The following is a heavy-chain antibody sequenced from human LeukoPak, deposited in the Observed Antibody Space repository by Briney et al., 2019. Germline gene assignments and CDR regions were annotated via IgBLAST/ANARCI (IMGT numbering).Heavy chain of an antibody. CDR3: VKDSPPYSYGPGGY. CDR1: GFTFSSYD. V-gene: IGHV3-13*01. Sequence: GGSLRLSCAASGFTFSSYDMHWVRQATGKGLEWVSAIGTAGDTYYPGSVKGRFTISGENAKNSLYLQMNSLRAEDTAVYYCVKDSPPYSYGPGGYWGQGTLVTVSS. J-gene: IGHJ4*02. CDR2: IGTAGDT. D-gene: IGHD5-18*01.